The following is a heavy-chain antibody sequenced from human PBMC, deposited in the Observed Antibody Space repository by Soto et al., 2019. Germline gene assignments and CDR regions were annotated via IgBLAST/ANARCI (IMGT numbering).Heavy chain of an antibody. Sequence: EVQLLESAGGLVQPGGSLRLSCAASGFTFNNYAMTWVRQAPGKGLEWVSAISGGGDTTSYAASVKGRFTVSRDGSKNTLYLQMGSLRAEDTALYYCAKGRGGSGSLTPRVDFWGQGTLVTVSS. CDR2: ISGGGDTT. J-gene: IGHJ4*02. CDR3: AKGRGGSGSLTPRVDF. V-gene: IGHV3-23*01. D-gene: IGHD3-10*01. CDR1: GFTFNNYA.